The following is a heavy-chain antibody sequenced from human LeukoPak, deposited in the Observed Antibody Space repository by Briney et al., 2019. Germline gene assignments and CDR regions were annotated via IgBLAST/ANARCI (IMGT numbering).Heavy chain of an antibody. CDR3: ARVGYYGSGSSPLRYYYYMDV. D-gene: IGHD3-10*01. CDR2: IIPIFGAA. Sequence: ASVKVSCKASGGTFSSYAISWVRQAPGQGLEWMGGIIPIFGAANYAQKFQGRVTITADESTSTAYMELSSLRSEDTAVYYCARVGYYGSGSSPLRYYYYMDVWGKGTTVTISS. V-gene: IGHV1-69*13. J-gene: IGHJ6*03. CDR1: GGTFSSYA.